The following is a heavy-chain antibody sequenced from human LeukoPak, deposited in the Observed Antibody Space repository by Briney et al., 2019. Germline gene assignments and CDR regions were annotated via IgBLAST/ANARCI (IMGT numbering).Heavy chain of an antibody. CDR1: GLTVSSNY. CDR2: IYSGGST. CDR3: AREYSGYNYYYGMDV. V-gene: IGHV3-53*01. J-gene: IGHJ6*02. Sequence: GGSLRLSCAASGLTVSSNYMSWVRQAPGKGLEWVSVIYSGGSTYYADSVKGRFTIPRDNSKNTLYLQMNSLRAEDTAVYYCAREYSGYNYYYGMDVWGQGTTVTVSS. D-gene: IGHD5-12*01.